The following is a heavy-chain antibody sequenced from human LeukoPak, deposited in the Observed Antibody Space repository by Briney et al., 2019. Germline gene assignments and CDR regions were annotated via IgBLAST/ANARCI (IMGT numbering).Heavy chain of an antibody. D-gene: IGHD2-15*01. CDR3: AREVKGGLDAFDI. CDR1: GFTFSSYW. J-gene: IGHJ3*02. CDR2: INTDGSST. Sequence: GGSLRLSCAASGFTFSSYWMHWVRQAPGKGLVWVSRINTDGSSTSYADSVKGRFTISRDNAKNTLYLQMNSLRAEDTAVYYCAREVKGGLDAFDIWGQGTLVTVSS. V-gene: IGHV3-74*01.